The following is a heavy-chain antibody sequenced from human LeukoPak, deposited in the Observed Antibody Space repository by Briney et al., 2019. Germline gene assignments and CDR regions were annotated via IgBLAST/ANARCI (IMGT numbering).Heavy chain of an antibody. CDR1: GFTFSSYS. CDR3: ARDDGFGRVYFDY. D-gene: IGHD3-10*01. CDR2: ISSSSSYI. V-gene: IGHV3-21*01. J-gene: IGHJ4*02. Sequence: PGGSLRLSCAASGFTFSSYSMNWVRQAPGKGLEWVSSISSSSSYIYYADSVKGRFTISRDNAKNSLYLQMNSLRAEDTAVYYCARDDGFGRVYFDYWGQGTLVTVSS.